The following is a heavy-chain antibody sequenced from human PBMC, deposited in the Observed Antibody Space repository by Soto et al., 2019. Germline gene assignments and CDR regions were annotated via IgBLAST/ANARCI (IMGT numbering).Heavy chain of an antibody. V-gene: IGHV1-69*13. J-gene: IGHJ6*02. CDR1: GGTFSSYA. D-gene: IGHD6-6*01. CDR2: IIPIFGTA. Sequence: VASVKVSCKASGGTFSSYAISWVRQAPGQGLEWMGGIIPIFGTANYAQKFQGRVTITADESTSTAYMELSSLRSEDTAVYYCARHRIAARMSYYYYGMDVWGQGTTVTVSS. CDR3: ARHRIAARMSYYYYGMDV.